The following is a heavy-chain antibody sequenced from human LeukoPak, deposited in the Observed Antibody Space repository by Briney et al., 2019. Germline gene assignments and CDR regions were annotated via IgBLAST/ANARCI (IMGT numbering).Heavy chain of an antibody. CDR3: ARDSVSYYDGGLDY. CDR2: IKQDGSEK. CDR1: GFTFSSYW. D-gene: IGHD3-22*01. J-gene: IGHJ4*02. Sequence: GGSLRLSCAASGFTFSSYWMSWVRQAPGKGLEWVANIKQDGSEKYYVDSVKGRFTISRDNAKNSLYLQMNSLRAEDTAVYYCARDSVSYYDGGLDYWGQGTLVTVSS. V-gene: IGHV3-7*01.